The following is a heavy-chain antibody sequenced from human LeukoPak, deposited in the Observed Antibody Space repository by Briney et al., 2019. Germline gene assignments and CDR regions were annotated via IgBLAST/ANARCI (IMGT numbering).Heavy chain of an antibody. CDR1: GGSISSSNW. Sequence: SETLSLTCAVSGGSISSSNWWSWVRQPPGKGLEWIGEIYHSGSTNYNPSLKSRVTISVDTSKNQFSLKLSSVTAADTAVYYCARAVQLERPPPLIGYYYMDVWDKGTTVTVSS. J-gene: IGHJ6*03. CDR2: IYHSGST. CDR3: ARAVQLERPPPLIGYYYMDV. V-gene: IGHV4-4*02. D-gene: IGHD1-1*01.